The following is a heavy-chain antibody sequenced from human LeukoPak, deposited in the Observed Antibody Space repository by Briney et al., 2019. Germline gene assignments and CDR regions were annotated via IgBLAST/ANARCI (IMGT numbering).Heavy chain of an antibody. D-gene: IGHD5-12*01. Sequence: ASVKVSCKASGYTFTGYYMHWVRQAPGQGLEWMGWINPNSGGTNYAQKFQGRVTITRNTSISTAYMELSSLRSEDTAVYYCARAYSGYDYYYYYYMDVWGKGTTVTVSS. CDR3: ARAYSGYDYYYYYYMDV. CDR1: GYTFTGYY. J-gene: IGHJ6*03. V-gene: IGHV1-2*02. CDR2: INPNSGGT.